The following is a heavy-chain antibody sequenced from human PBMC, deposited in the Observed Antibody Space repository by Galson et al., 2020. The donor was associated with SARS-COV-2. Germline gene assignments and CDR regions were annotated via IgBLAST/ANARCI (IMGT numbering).Heavy chain of an antibody. Sequence: SVKVSCKASGGTFSNYAISWVRQAPGQGLEWMGGIIPLFGTTNYAQKFQGRVTITADESTNTAYMELSSLRSEDTAVYYCARGGYYYDSSGYLGYYFDSWGQGTLVTVSS. CDR3: ARGGYYYDSSGYLGYYFDS. D-gene: IGHD3-22*01. CDR2: IIPLFGTT. V-gene: IGHV1-69*13. J-gene: IGHJ4*02. CDR1: GGTFSNYA.